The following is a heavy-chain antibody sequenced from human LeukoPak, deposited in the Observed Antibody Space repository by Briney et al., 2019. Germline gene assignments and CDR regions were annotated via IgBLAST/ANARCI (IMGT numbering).Heavy chain of an antibody. V-gene: IGHV4-59*01. D-gene: IGHD3-3*01. CDR3: ASYRYNDEYDFWSGYIQ. CDR2: IYYSGST. CDR1: GGSISSYY. J-gene: IGHJ4*02. Sequence: SETLSLTCAVSGGSISSYYWSWIRQPPGKGLEWIGYIYYSGSTNYNPSLKSRVTISVDTSKNQFSLKLSSVTAADTAVYYCASYRYNDEYDFWSGYIQWGQGTLVTVSS.